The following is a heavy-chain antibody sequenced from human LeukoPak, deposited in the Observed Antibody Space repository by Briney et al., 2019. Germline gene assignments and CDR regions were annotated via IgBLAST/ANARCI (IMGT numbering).Heavy chain of an antibody. V-gene: IGHV4-39*07. CDR3: ARDLYYYYYMDV. CDR1: GGSISSSSYY. Sequence: SETLSLACTVSGGSISSSSYYWGWIRQPPGKGLEWIGSIYYSGSTYYNPSLKSRVTISVDTSKNQFSLKLSSVTAADTAVYYCARDLYYYYYMDVWGKGTTVTVSS. CDR2: IYYSGST. J-gene: IGHJ6*03.